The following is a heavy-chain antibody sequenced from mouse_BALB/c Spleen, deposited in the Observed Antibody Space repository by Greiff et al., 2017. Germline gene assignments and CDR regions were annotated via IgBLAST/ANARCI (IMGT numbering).Heavy chain of an antibody. CDR2: ISSGGST. CDR3: ARIYYGNNYFDY. V-gene: IGHV5-6-5*01. J-gene: IGHJ2*01. D-gene: IGHD2-1*01. Sequence: DVMLVESGGGLVKPGGSLKLSCAASGFTFSSYALSWVRQTPEKRLEWVASISSGGSTYYPDSVKGRFTISRDNARNILYLQMSSLRSEDTAMYYCARIYYGNNYFDYWGQGTTLTVSS. CDR1: GFTFSSYA.